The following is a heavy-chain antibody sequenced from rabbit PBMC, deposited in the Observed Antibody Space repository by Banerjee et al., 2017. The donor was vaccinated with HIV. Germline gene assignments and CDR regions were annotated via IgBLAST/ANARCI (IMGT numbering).Heavy chain of an antibody. CDR2: IYTGSGST. J-gene: IGHJ4*01. CDR1: GIDFSSYYY. Sequence: QSLEESGGGLVKPGGTLTLTCKASGIDFSSYYYMCWVRQAPGKGLEWVGCIYTGSGSTYYASWAKGRFTISKTSSTTVTLQMTSLTAADTATYFCARDPWGYFTLWGPGTLVTDS. CDR3: ARDPWGYFTL. V-gene: IGHV1S40*01. D-gene: IGHD3-1*01.